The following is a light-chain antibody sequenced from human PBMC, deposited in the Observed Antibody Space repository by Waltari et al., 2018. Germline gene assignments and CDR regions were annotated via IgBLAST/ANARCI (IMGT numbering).Light chain of an antibody. CDR2: GAS. J-gene: IGKJ1*01. Sequence: EIVLTPSPGTLSLSPGERATLACRASQSVSRTFAWYQEKPVQAPRLLIYGASTRVTGIPERFSGGGSGTDFSLTISRLEPEDFAVYYCQHYVRLPATFGQGTKVEIK. CDR3: QHYVRLPAT. V-gene: IGKV3-20*01. CDR1: QSVSRTF.